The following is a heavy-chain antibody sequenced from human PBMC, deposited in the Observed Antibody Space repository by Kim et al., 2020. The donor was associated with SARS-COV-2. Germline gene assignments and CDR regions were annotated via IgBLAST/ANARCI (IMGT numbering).Heavy chain of an antibody. J-gene: IGHJ3*02. CDR3: AREQEYSYGYPHDAFDI. CDR1: GYSFTSYW. CDR2: IDPSDSYT. V-gene: IGHV5-10-1*01. D-gene: IGHD5-18*01. Sequence: GESLKISCKGSGYSFTSYWISWVRQMPGKGLEWMGRIDPSDSYTNYSPSFQGHVTISADRSISTAYLQWSSLKASDTAMYYCAREQEYSYGYPHDAFDIWGQGTMVTVSS.